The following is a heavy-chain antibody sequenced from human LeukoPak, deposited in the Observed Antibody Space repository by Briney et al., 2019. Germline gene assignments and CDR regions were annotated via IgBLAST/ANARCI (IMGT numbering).Heavy chain of an antibody. J-gene: IGHJ4*02. V-gene: IGHV1-2*02. D-gene: IGHD3-22*01. CDR2: INPNSGGT. CDR1: GYTFTGYY. Sequence: GASVKVSCKASGYTFTGYYMHWVRQAPGQGLEWMGWINPNSGGTNYAQKFQGRVTMTRDTSISTAYMELSRLRSDDTAVYYCARGGYLVYYYDSSGYHYWGQGTLVTVSS. CDR3: ARGGYLVYYYDSSGYHY.